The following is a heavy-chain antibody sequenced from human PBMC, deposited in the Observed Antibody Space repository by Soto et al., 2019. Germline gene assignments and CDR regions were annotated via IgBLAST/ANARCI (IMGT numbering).Heavy chain of an antibody. D-gene: IGHD3-22*01. CDR1: GFTFSHYT. CDR3: ATCSPYYYDSSGYHY. V-gene: IGHV3-30-3*01. CDR2: ISYDETNK. Sequence: QVQLVQSGGGVVQSGRSLRLSCAASGFTFSHYTMHWVRQAPGKGLEWVAVISYDETNKYYADSVKGRFTISRDNSNNMLYLQMNSLRVEDTATYYCATCSPYYYDSSGYHYWGQGTLVTVSS. J-gene: IGHJ4*02.